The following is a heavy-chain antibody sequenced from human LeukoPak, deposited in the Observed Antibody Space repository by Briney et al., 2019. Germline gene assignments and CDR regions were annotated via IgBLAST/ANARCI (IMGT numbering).Heavy chain of an antibody. V-gene: IGHV3-23*01. D-gene: IGHD3-10*01. CDR1: GFTFSSYA. CDR3: AKVGSRYYYGSGSYLDY. Sequence: GGSLRLSCAASGFTFSSYAMSWVRQAPGKGLEWVSAISGSGGSTYYADSVKGRFTISRDNSRNTLYLQMNSLRAEDTGVYYCAKVGSRYYYGSGSYLDYWGQGTLVTVSS. CDR2: ISGSGGST. J-gene: IGHJ4*02.